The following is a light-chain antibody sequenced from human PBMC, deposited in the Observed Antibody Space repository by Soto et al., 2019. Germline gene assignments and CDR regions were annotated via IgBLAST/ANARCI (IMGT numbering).Light chain of an antibody. V-gene: IGKV1-33*01. CDR2: GAS. J-gene: IGKJ2*01. CDR3: QQYHNLLYT. Sequence: EIQLTQSPSTLSASVGDRVTITCQASHDITKSLNWYQQRPGKAPKLLIHGASNLETGVPSRFSGSGSGTSFTLIISSLQPEDLATYYCQQYHNLLYTFCQGTKLQMK. CDR1: HDITKS.